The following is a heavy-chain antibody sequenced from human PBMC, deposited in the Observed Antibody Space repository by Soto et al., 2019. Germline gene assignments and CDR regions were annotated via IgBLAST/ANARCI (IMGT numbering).Heavy chain of an antibody. J-gene: IGHJ4*02. Sequence: GGSLRLSCAASGFTFSSYAMSWVRQAPGKGLEWVSAISGSGGSTYHADSVKGRFTISRDNSKNTLYLQMNSLRAEDTAVYYCAKRTYYYGSELDYWGQGTLVTVSS. CDR2: ISGSGGST. CDR1: GFTFSSYA. V-gene: IGHV3-23*01. CDR3: AKRTYYYGSELDY. D-gene: IGHD3-10*01.